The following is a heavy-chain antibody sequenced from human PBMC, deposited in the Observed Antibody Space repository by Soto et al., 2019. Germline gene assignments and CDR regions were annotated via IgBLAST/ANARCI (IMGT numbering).Heavy chain of an antibody. CDR3: TTGSVEGV. J-gene: IGHJ6*02. V-gene: IGHV3-15*07. Sequence: EVQLVESGGGFIQPGGSLRLSCAASGLPISDAWMNWVRQAPGKGLEWVGRIKTKAEGGPTDYAAAVKGRFTVSRDDSKNTLYLQMNSLKSEDRAVYYCTTGSVEGVWGQGTTVTVSS. CDR1: GLPISDAW. D-gene: IGHD2-15*01. CDR2: IKTKAEGGPT.